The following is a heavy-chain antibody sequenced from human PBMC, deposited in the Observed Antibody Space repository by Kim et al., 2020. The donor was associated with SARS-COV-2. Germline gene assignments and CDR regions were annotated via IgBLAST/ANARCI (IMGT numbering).Heavy chain of an antibody. CDR2: IWFDGSNK. V-gene: IGHV3-33*01. Sequence: GGSLRLSCAASGFTFSSYGMHWVRQAPGKGLEWVAVIWFDGSNKDYADSVKGRFTISRDNSANTLYLQMSSLRAEDTAVYFCARWCSGGDCFRSIYYGMDVWGQGTTVTVSS. D-gene: IGHD2-21*02. CDR3: ARWCSGGDCFRSIYYGMDV. CDR1: GFTFSSYG. J-gene: IGHJ6*02.